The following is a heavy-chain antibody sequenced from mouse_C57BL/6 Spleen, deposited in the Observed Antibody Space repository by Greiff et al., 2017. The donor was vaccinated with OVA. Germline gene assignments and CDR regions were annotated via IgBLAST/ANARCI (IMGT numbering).Heavy chain of an antibody. Sequence: VQLQQSGPVLVKPGASVKMSCKASGYTFTDYYMNWVKQSHGKSLEWIGVINPYNGGTSYNQKFKGKATLTVDKSSSTAYMELNSLTSEDSAVYYCAREGVITTVVAPFDYWGQGTTLTVSS. CDR3: AREGVITTVVAPFDY. CDR1: GYTFTDYY. V-gene: IGHV1-19*01. J-gene: IGHJ2*01. CDR2: INPYNGGT. D-gene: IGHD1-1*01.